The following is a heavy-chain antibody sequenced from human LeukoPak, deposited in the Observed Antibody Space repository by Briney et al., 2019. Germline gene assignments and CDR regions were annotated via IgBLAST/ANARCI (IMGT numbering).Heavy chain of an antibody. CDR2: IKQDGSEK. Sequence: GGSLRLSCAASGFTFSNYAMRWVRQAPGKVLEWVANIKQDGSEKYYVDSVKGRFTISRDNAKNSLYLQMNSLRAEDTAVYYCAREVGGFDYWGQGTLVTVSS. CDR1: GFTFSNYA. CDR3: AREVGGFDY. V-gene: IGHV3-7*01. D-gene: IGHD2-2*01. J-gene: IGHJ4*02.